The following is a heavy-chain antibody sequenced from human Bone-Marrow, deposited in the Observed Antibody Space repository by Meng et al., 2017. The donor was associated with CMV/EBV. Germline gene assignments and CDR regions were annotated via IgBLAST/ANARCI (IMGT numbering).Heavy chain of an antibody. Sequence: SGPTLVKPTQTLTLICTFSGFSLSTSGVGVGWIRQPPGKALEWLSLIYWNDDKRYSPSLKSRLSITKDTSKNQVVLTMSNMDTVYTATHYCAHSRGSSSPLDYWGQGTLVTVSS. CDR2: IYWNDDK. V-gene: IGHV2-5*01. D-gene: IGHD6-6*01. CDR1: GFSLSTSGVG. CDR3: AHSRGSSSPLDY. J-gene: IGHJ4*02.